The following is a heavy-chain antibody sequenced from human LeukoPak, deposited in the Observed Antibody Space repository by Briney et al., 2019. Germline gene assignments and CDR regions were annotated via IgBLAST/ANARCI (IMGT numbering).Heavy chain of an antibody. V-gene: IGHV4-59*01. D-gene: IGHD6-13*01. CDR2: IYYSGST. Sequence: ASETLSLTCTVSGGSISSYYWSWIRQPPGKGLEWIGYIYYSGSTNYNPSLKSRVTISVDTSKNQFSLKLSSVTAADTAVYYCARGHSSSWRHFDYWGQGTLVTVSS. CDR3: ARGHSSSWRHFDY. J-gene: IGHJ4*02. CDR1: GGSISSYY.